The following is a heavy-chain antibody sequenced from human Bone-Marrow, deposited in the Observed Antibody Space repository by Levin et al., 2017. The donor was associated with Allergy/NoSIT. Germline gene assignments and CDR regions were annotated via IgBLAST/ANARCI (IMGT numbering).Heavy chain of an antibody. CDR3: AKYLSTSCYTSCSYYGMDV. CDR2: ISGSGGST. CDR1: GFSFSSYV. V-gene: IGHV3-23*01. J-gene: IGHJ6*02. Sequence: QTGGSLRLSCAASGFSFSSYVMSWVRQAPGKGLEWVSTISGSGGSTNYADSVKGRFTISRDNSKNTLYLQINSLRAEDTAVYYCAKYLSTSCYTSCSYYGMDVWGQGTTVTVSS. D-gene: IGHD2-2*02.